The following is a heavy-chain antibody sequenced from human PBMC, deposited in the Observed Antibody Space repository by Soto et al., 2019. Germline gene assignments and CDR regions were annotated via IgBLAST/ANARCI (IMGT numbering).Heavy chain of an antibody. CDR1: GGTFGSNA. CDR3: AREGYTFGPGAVSGAFDI. V-gene: IGHV1-69*13. D-gene: IGHD1-1*01. Sequence: SVKVSCKASGGTFGSNAISWVRQAPGQGLEWMGNIIPIFGTTKRSQNFQGRITITADESTNTAYMELNSLRSEDTAIYFCAREGYTFGPGAVSGAFDIWGQGTMVTVSS. J-gene: IGHJ3*02. CDR2: IIPIFGTT.